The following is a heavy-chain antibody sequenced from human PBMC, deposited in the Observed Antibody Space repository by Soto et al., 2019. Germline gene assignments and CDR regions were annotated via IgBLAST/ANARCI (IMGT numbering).Heavy chain of an antibody. CDR1: GGSISSSSYF. Sequence: SETLSLTCTVSGGSISSSSYFWGWIRQPPGKGLEWIGSSYYSGSTSYNPSLMGRVSISVDTSKNQFSLRLSPVTAADTAVYYCARHHPDSSSEHYYYGMDVWGQGTTVTVSS. J-gene: IGHJ6*02. V-gene: IGHV4-39*01. CDR3: ARHHPDSSSEHYYYGMDV. CDR2: SYYSGST. D-gene: IGHD6-6*01.